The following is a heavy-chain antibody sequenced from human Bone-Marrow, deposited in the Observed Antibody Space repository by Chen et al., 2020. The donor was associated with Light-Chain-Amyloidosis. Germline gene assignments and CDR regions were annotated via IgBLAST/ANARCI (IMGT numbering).Heavy chain of an antibody. D-gene: IGHD5-12*01. CDR2: INPDGTRV. CDR1: GFTFRTSW. V-gene: IGHV3-74*01. Sequence: DVQLLESGGGLVQPGGSLRLSCAASGFTFRTSWMHWVRQAPGKGLVWVSRINPDGTRVDYADSVRGRFTISRDEXXXXXXXXXXXLRAEDTAVYYCSREFTGYDDYWGQGTLVTVSS. J-gene: IGHJ4*02. CDR3: SREFTGYDDY.